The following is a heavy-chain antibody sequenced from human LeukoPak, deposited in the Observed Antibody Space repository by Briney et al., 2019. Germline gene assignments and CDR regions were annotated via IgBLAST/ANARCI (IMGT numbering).Heavy chain of an antibody. V-gene: IGHV1-8*01. D-gene: IGHD6-6*01. CDR1: GYTFTSYD. CDR2: MNPNSGNT. Sequence: ASVKVSCKASGYTFTSYDINWVRQATGQGLEWMGWMNPNSGNTGYAQKFQGRVTMTRDTSISTAYMELSRLRSDDTAVYYCARGLVGRPENDYWGQGTLVTVSS. J-gene: IGHJ4*02. CDR3: ARGLVGRPENDY.